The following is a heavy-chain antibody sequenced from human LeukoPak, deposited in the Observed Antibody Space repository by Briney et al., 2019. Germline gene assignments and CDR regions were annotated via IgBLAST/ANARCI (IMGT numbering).Heavy chain of an antibody. V-gene: IGHV1-18*01. CDR3: ARDLSDYDYVWGNYRPGDY. CDR2: FSAYNGNT. Sequence: GASVKVSCKASGYTFTSYGISWVRQAPGQGLEWMGWFSAYNGNTKYVQKLQGRVTMTTETSTSTAYMELRSLRSDDTAVYYCARDLSDYDYVWGNYRPGDYWGQGTLVTVSS. CDR1: GYTFTSYG. J-gene: IGHJ4*02. D-gene: IGHD3-16*02.